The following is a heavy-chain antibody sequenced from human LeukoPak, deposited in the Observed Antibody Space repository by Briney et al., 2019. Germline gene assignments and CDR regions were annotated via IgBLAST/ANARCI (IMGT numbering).Heavy chain of an antibody. CDR1: GYTFTSYG. D-gene: IGHD2-2*01. V-gene: IGHV1-18*01. Sequence: ASVKVSCKASGYTFTSYGISWVRQAPGQGLEWMGWISAYNGNTNYAQKLQGRVTMTTDTSTSTAYMELRSLRSEDTAVYYCAREGYCSSTSCSWTYYYYGMDVWGQGTTVTVSS. CDR2: ISAYNGNT. J-gene: IGHJ6*02. CDR3: AREGYCSSTSCSWTYYYYGMDV.